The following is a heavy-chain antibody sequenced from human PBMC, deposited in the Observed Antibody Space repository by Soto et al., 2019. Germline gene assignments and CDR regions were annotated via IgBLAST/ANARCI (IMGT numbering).Heavy chain of an antibody. D-gene: IGHD1-1*01. CDR1: GFSFSTYG. CDR2: VSGGSGVT. Sequence: EMQLLESGGGLVQPGGSLRLSWVVSGFSFSTYGVTWVRQAPGKGLEWVCGVSGGSGVTHYTDSGKGRFTISGDDSKNTVYLQMHSLRGEDTAVYYCTRWNGYGDLWGQGTLVTVSS. V-gene: IGHV3-23*01. J-gene: IGHJ5*02. CDR3: TRWNGYGDL.